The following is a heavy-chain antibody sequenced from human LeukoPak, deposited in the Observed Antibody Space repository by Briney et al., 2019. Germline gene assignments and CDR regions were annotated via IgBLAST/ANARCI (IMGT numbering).Heavy chain of an antibody. CDR2: ISGSGGST. D-gene: IGHD6-13*01. J-gene: IGHJ4*02. V-gene: IGHV3-23*01. CDR1: GFTFSSYA. CDR3: ARDAAAGAGVFDY. Sequence: GGSLRLSCAASGFTFSSYAMTWVRQAPRKGLEWVSGISGSGGSTYYADSVKGRFTISRDNSKNMVFLQMNSLRAEDTAVYYCARDAAAGAGVFDYWGQGTLVTVSS.